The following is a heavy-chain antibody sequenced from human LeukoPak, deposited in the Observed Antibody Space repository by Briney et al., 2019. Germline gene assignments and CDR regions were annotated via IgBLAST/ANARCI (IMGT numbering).Heavy chain of an antibody. CDR2: IHYSGST. Sequence: SETLSLTCPVSGDSLNSYYWAWIRQPPGKGLEWIGFIHYSGSTTYNPSLKSRVTISLETSKTQFSLKLTSVNAADTAYYFFVRLGRCSGGHCLDDYWGQGTLVTVSS. J-gene: IGHJ4*02. CDR3: VRLGRCSGGHCLDDY. V-gene: IGHV4-59*01. D-gene: IGHD2-15*01. CDR1: GDSLNSYY.